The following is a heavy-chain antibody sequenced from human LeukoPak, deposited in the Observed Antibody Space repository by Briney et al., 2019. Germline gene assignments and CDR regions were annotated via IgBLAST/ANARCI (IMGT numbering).Heavy chain of an antibody. D-gene: IGHD1-1*01. V-gene: IGHV3-23*01. Sequence: GGSLRLSCAASGFTFSSYAMSWVRQAPGKGLEWVSAISGSGGSTYYADSVKGRFTISRDNSKNTLYLQMNSLRAEDTAVYSCAKDSAVHWNAGRFDAFDIWGQGTMVTVSS. CDR1: GFTFSSYA. CDR2: ISGSGGST. CDR3: AKDSAVHWNAGRFDAFDI. J-gene: IGHJ3*02.